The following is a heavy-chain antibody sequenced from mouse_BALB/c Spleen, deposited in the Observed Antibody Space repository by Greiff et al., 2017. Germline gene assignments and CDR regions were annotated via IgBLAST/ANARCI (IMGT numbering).Heavy chain of an antibody. CDR2: INPSTGYT. Sequence: VQLQQSGAELAKPGASVKMSCKASGYTFTSYWMHWVKQRPGQGLEWIGYINPSTGYTEYNQKFKDKATLTADKSSSTAYMQLSSLTSEDSAVYYCARLPRPYYHRSSYYFGYWGQGTTLTVSS. J-gene: IGHJ2*01. CDR1: GYTFTSYW. D-gene: IGHD1-1*01. V-gene: IGHV1-7*01. CDR3: ARLPRPYYHRSSYYFGY.